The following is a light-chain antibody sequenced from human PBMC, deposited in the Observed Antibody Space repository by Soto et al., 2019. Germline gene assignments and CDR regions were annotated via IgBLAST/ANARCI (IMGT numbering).Light chain of an antibody. Sequence: EIVMTQSPATLSVSPGERATLSCRASQSVSSNLAWYQQKPGQPPRLLIYGASTRATGIPARFSGSGSGTEFTLTISSLQPEDFAVYYCQQYNNWPPRNTFGQGTKLEIK. CDR2: GAS. CDR1: QSVSSN. CDR3: QQYNNWPPRNT. J-gene: IGKJ2*01. V-gene: IGKV3-15*01.